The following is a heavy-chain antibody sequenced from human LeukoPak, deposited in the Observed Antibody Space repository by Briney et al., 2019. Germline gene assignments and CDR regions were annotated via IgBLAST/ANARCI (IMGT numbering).Heavy chain of an antibody. Sequence: GASVKVSCKASRYTFTDYYIHWVRQAPGQGLEWMGWIYPNTGDIKFAQKFQGRVTMTRDTSISTAYMELSGLRSDDTAVYYCARFDPPYYYGSGSYDAYWGQGTLVTVSS. CDR2: IYPNTGDI. CDR1: RYTFTDYY. D-gene: IGHD3-10*01. V-gene: IGHV1-2*02. CDR3: ARFDPPYYYGSGSYDAY. J-gene: IGHJ4*02.